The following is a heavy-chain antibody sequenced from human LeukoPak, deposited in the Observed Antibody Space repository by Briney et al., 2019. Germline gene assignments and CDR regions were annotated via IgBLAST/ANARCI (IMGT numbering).Heavy chain of an antibody. J-gene: IGHJ5*02. CDR3: ARDLSSDQYNWFDP. Sequence: GASVKVSCKASGYTFTGYYMHWVRQAPGQGLEWMGWINPNSGGTNYAQKFQGRVTMTRDTSISTAYMELSRLRSDDTAVYYCARDLSSDQYNWFDPWGQGTLVTVSS. D-gene: IGHD2/OR15-2a*01. V-gene: IGHV1-2*02. CDR1: GYTFTGYY. CDR2: INPNSGGT.